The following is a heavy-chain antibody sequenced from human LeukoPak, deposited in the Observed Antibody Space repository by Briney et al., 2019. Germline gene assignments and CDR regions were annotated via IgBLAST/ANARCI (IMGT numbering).Heavy chain of an antibody. V-gene: IGHV1-69*06. D-gene: IGHD3-22*01. CDR2: IIPIFGTA. CDR1: GGTFSSYA. Sequence: SVKVSCKASGGTFSSYAISWVRQAPGQGLEWMGGIIPIFGTANYAQKFQGGVTITADKSTSTAYMELSSLRSEDTAVYYCARAGLWDYSDSSGYHNGAFDIWGQGTMVTVSS. J-gene: IGHJ3*02. CDR3: ARAGLWDYSDSSGYHNGAFDI.